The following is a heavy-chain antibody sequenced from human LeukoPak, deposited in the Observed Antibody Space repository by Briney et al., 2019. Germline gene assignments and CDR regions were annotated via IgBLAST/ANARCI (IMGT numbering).Heavy chain of an antibody. CDR1: GFTFSRFA. J-gene: IGHJ6*03. CDR2: ISFEGSET. D-gene: IGHD3-16*01. V-gene: IGHV3-30*01. CDR3: AQGGVAGTYYYYMDV. Sequence: GRSLRLSCAASGFTFSRFAMHWVRQAPGKGLEWVAAISFEGSETYYADSVKGRFTISSDDSKNTLYLQMNSLRAEDSAVFYCAQGGVAGTYYYYMDVWGKGTSVTVSS.